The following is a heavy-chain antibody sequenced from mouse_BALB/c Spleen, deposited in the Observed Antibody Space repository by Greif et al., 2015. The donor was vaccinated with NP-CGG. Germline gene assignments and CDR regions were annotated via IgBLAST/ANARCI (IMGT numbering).Heavy chain of an antibody. V-gene: IGHV7-3*02. CDR3: ARDYYGSSWYFDV. Sequence: EVKVVESGGGLVQPGGSLRLSCATSGFTFTDYYMSWVRQPPGKALEWLGFIRNKANGYTTEYSASVKGRFTISRDNSQSIPYLQMNTLRAEDSATYYCARDYYGSSWYFDVWGAGTTVTVSS. CDR2: IRNKANGYTT. CDR1: GFTFTDYY. J-gene: IGHJ1*01. D-gene: IGHD1-1*01.